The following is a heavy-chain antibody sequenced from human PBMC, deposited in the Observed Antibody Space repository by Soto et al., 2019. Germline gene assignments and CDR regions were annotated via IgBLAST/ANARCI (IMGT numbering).Heavy chain of an antibody. CDR3: VKRGTYASYYFGS. D-gene: IGHD3-16*01. Sequence: QVQLVESGGGVVQPGRSLTLSCAASGFTFSNYAMHWVRQAPGKGLEWVAVVSHDGRNKYYADSVKGRFNISRDNSKNTLYQHMDCVRAEDTAVYYCVKRGTYASYYFGSWVQGTLVTVS. V-gene: IGHV3-30-3*02. CDR1: GFTFSNYA. J-gene: IGHJ4*02. CDR2: VSHDGRNK.